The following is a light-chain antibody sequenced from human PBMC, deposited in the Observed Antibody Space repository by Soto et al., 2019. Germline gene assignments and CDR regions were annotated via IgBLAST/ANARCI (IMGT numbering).Light chain of an antibody. CDR2: GVS. J-gene: IGLJ2*01. V-gene: IGLV2-14*03. Sequence: QSGLTQPASVSGSPGQSITISCTGTSSDIGGYNYVSWYQHYPGKAPKLMIFGVSDRPSGVSNRFSGSKSGTTASLTISGLQAEDEADYYGSSYKTSSTVVVFGGGTKLTVL. CDR3: SSYKTSSTVVV. CDR1: SSDIGGYNY.